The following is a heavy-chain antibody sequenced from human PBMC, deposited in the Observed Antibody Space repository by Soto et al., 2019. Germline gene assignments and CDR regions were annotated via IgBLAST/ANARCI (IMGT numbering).Heavy chain of an antibody. CDR1: GFTFSSYA. CDR3: AKDRSRPAYYDYIWGSYRPFDY. D-gene: IGHD3-16*02. V-gene: IGHV3-23*01. CDR2: ISGRGGST. J-gene: IGHJ4*02. Sequence: GGSLRLSCAASGFTFSSYAMSWVRQAPGKGLEWVSAISGRGGSTYYADSVKGRFTISRDNSKNTLYLQLNSLRAEDTAVYYCAKDRSRPAYYDYIWGSYRPFDYWGQGTLVTVSS.